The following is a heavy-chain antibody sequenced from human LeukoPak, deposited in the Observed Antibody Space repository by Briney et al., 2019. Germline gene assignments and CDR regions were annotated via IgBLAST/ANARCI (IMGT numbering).Heavy chain of an antibody. Sequence: GGSLRLSCAASGFTFSSYAMSWVRQAPGKGLEWVSAISGSGGSTYYADSVKGRFTISRDNSKNTLYLRMSGLRADDTAVYYCAKDGTPGDYWGQGTRVTVSS. J-gene: IGHJ4*02. D-gene: IGHD2-15*01. CDR2: ISGSGGST. V-gene: IGHV3-23*01. CDR3: AKDGTPGDY. CDR1: GFTFSSYA.